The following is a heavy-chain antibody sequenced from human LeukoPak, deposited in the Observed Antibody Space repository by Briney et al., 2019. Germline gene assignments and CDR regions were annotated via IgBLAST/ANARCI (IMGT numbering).Heavy chain of an antibody. CDR2: IDSSGGGI. CDR1: GFTFIKYA. D-gene: IGHD6-6*01. CDR3: AKYRISAPPPRDFDS. V-gene: IGHV3-23*01. J-gene: IGHJ4*02. Sequence: GGSLRLSCEASGFTFIKYAMTWVRQGPGKGLEWVSVIDSSGGGIHYADAVKGRFIVSRDNSKNTVFLQMNSLRAEDTAVYYCAKYRISAPPPRDFDSWGQGTLDTVSS.